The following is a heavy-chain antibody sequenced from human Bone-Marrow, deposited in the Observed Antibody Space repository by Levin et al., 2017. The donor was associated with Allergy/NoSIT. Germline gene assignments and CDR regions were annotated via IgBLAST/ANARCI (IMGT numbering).Heavy chain of an antibody. V-gene: IGHV1-69*13. CDR1: GGTFSTYP. CDR2: IMPIIGTA. Sequence: SVKVSCKASGGTFSTYPISWVRQAPGQGLEWMGGIMPIIGTANYAQKFLGRVTINSDESTSTAYMELSSLRSEDTAVYYCARGEIGSSGLVDYWGQGTLVTVAS. CDR3: ARGEIGSSGLVDY. J-gene: IGHJ4*02. D-gene: IGHD6-19*01.